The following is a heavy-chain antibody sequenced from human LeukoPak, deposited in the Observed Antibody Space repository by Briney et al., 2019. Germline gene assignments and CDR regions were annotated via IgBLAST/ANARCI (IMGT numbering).Heavy chain of an antibody. J-gene: IGHJ3*02. CDR3: ARYLLGYSSSWYCFDI. CDR1: GYTFTNNY. Sequence: GASVKVSCKASGYTFTNNYMHWVRQAPGQGLEWMGIINPSGDNTWYAQKFQGRVTITADESTSTAYMELSSLRSEDTAVYYCARYLLGYSSSWYCFDIWGQGTMVTVSS. V-gene: IGHV1-46*01. D-gene: IGHD6-13*01. CDR2: INPSGDNT.